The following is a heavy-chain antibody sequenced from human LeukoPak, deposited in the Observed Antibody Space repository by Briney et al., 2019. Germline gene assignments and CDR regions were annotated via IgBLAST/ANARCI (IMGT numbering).Heavy chain of an antibody. CDR3: ARAEDVGLISGAFDI. CDR1: GYTFTSYG. V-gene: IGHV1-18*01. J-gene: IGHJ3*02. Sequence: GASVKVSCKASGYTFTSYGISWVRQAPGQGLEWMGWISAYNGNTNYAQKFQGRVTITTDESTSTAYMELSSLRSEDTAVYYCARAEDVGLISGAFDIWGQGTMVTVSS. D-gene: IGHD1-26*01. CDR2: ISAYNGNT.